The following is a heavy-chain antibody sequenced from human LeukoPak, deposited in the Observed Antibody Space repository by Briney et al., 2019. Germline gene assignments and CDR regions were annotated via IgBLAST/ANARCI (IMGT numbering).Heavy chain of an antibody. CDR1: GGSISGYY. D-gene: IGHD3-22*01. J-gene: IGHJ3*02. CDR2: IYHTGST. Sequence: PSETLSVSCTVSGGSISGYYGSWIRQPPGKGLEWIGYIYHTGSTNYNPSLKSRVTISVDTSKNQFSLKLSSVTAADTAVYYCAREFYYDSFFSSDMGGEASVVTVSS. CDR3: AREFYYDSFFSSDM. V-gene: IGHV4-59*01.